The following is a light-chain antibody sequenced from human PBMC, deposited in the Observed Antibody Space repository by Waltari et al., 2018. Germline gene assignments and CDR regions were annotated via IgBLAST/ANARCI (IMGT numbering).Light chain of an antibody. CDR1: SSAVGIYTL. J-gene: IGLJ2*01. Sequence: QSALTQPASVSGSPGQSITISCTGTSSAVGIYTLVSWYQQHPGKAPKVMIYEASKRPSGVSNRFSGSKSGNTASLTISGLQAEDEADYYCCSYAGSSTVIFGGGTKLTVL. V-gene: IGLV2-23*01. CDR3: CSYAGSSTVI. CDR2: EAS.